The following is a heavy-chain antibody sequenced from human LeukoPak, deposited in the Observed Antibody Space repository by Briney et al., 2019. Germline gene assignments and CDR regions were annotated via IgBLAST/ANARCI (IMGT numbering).Heavy chain of an antibody. CDR2: INPNSGGT. CDR1: GYPFTIYG. V-gene: IGHV1-2*02. CDR3: ARGALLLWFGELWEHNWFDP. D-gene: IGHD3-10*01. J-gene: IGHJ5*02. Sequence: ASVTVSFTASGYPFTIYGLIWVRQAPGQGLERMGWINPNSGGTNYAQKFQGRVTMTRDTSISTAYMELSRLRSDDTAVYYCARGALLLWFGELWEHNWFDPWGQGTLVTVSS.